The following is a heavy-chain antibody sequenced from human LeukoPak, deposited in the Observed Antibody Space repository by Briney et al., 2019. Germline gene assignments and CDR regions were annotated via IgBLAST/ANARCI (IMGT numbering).Heavy chain of an antibody. CDR1: GFTFSDYY. V-gene: IGHV3-11*01. CDR2: ISRRSTSI. CDR3: ARDLFVTKYYFDS. J-gene: IGHJ4*02. D-gene: IGHD3-16*02. Sequence: PGGSLRLSCAASGFTFSDYYMGWIRQAPGKGLEWVSYISRRSTSISYADSVSGRFITSRDNAKNSLYLQMNSLSAEDTAVYYCARDLFVTKYYFDSWGQGTLVTVSS.